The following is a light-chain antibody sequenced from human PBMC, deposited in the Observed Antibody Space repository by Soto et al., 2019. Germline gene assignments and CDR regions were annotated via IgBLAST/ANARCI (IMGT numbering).Light chain of an antibody. Sequence: EIVLTQSPGTLSLSPGERATLSCRASQRVSSAYLAWYQQKPGQPPRLLMYGASSRATGTPDRFSGSGCGTDYPLTISRLEPEDLAVYYCQQYDNWRTFGPGTKVDIK. CDR3: QQYDNWRT. V-gene: IGKV3-20*01. CDR2: GAS. J-gene: IGKJ3*01. CDR1: QRVSSAY.